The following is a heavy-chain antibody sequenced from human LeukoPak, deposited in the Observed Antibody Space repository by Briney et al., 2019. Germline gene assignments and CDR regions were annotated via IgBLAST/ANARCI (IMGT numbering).Heavy chain of an antibody. CDR3: ASRRLWLQNGESAFDY. CDR1: GFTFSTYA. V-gene: IGHV3-30-3*01. D-gene: IGHD5-18*01. CDR2: ISYDGSNK. J-gene: IGHJ4*02. Sequence: GRSLRLSCAASGFTFSTYAMHWVRQAPGKGLEGLAVISYDGSNKDYADSVKGRFTISRDNSKDTLYLQMNSLRAEDTAVYYCASRRLWLQNGESAFDYWGQGTLVTVSS.